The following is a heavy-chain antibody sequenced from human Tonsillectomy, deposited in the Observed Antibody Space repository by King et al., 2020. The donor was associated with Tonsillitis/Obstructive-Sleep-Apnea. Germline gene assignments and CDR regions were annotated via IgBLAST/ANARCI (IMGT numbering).Heavy chain of an antibody. CDR2: ISSSSSYT. D-gene: IGHD4-17*01. V-gene: IGHV3-11*05. Sequence: VQLVESGGALVKPGGSLRLSCAASGFTFSDFYMSWIRQAPGKGLEWVSYISSSSSYTNYADFVKGRFTISRDNAKNSLYLQMNSLRAEDTAVYYCATTVTTPGLDYWGQGTLVTVSS. J-gene: IGHJ4*02. CDR3: ATTVTTPGLDY. CDR1: GFTFSDFY.